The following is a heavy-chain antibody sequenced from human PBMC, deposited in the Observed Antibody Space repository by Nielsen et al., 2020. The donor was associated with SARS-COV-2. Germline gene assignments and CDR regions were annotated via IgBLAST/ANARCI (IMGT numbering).Heavy chain of an antibody. Sequence: GESLKISCAASGFTFSSYWMSWVRQAPGKGLEWVANIKQDGSEKYYVDSVKGRFTISRDNAQNSLYLQMNSLRAEDTAVYYCARAGENCSSTSCYRYYYYYGMDVWGQGTTVTVSS. CDR3: ARAGENCSSTSCYRYYYYYGMDV. CDR1: GFTFSSYW. V-gene: IGHV3-7*03. D-gene: IGHD2-2*01. J-gene: IGHJ6*02. CDR2: IKQDGSEK.